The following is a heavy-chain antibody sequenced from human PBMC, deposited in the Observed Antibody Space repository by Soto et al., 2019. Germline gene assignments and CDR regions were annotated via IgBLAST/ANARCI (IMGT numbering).Heavy chain of an antibody. CDR1: GFTFSSYG. CDR3: AKEGGLSGSYYISSSYYFDY. Sequence: QVQLVESGGGVVQPGRSLRLSCVASGFTFSSYGMQWVRRAPCKGLEWVAIISYDGSNTYYADSVKGRFTISRDNSKNTLYLQMNSLRAEDTSVYYCAKEGGLSGSYYISSSYYFDYWGQGTLVTVSS. D-gene: IGHD1-26*01. V-gene: IGHV3-30*18. J-gene: IGHJ4*02. CDR2: ISYDGSNT.